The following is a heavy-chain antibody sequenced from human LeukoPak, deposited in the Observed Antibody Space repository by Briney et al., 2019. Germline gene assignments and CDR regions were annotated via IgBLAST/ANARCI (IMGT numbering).Heavy chain of an antibody. J-gene: IGHJ5*02. CDR2: ISYDGSNK. CDR1: GFTFSSYA. V-gene: IGHV3-30*04. CDR3: AREGYYYGSGNNWFDP. Sequence: GGSLRLSCAASGFTFSSYAMHWDRQAPGKGLEWVAVISYDGSNKYYADSVKGRFTISRDNSKNTLYLQMNSLRAEDTAVYYCAREGYYYGSGNNWFDPWGQGTLVTVSS. D-gene: IGHD3-10*01.